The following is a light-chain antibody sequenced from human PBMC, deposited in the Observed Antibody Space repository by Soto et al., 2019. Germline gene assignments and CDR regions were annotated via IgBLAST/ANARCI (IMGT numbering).Light chain of an antibody. V-gene: IGKV1-8*01. CDR3: QQYYSYPIT. J-gene: IGKJ1*01. CDR2: AAS. CDR1: QGISSY. Sequence: AIRMTKSPSSLSASTGDRVTITCRASQGISSYLACYQQKPGKAPKLLIYAASTLQSGVPSRFSGSGSGTDFTLTIICLQSEDFATYYCQQYYSYPITFGQGTKV.